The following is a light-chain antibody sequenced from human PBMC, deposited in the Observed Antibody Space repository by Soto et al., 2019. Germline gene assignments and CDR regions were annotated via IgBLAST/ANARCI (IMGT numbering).Light chain of an antibody. CDR3: QVWDSRSDHVV. CDR1: NIGSKS. V-gene: IGLV3-21*02. Sequence: SYELTQPPSVSAAPGQTARITCGGNNIGSKSVHWYQQRPGQAPILVVYDDSDRPSGIPERFSGSDSGNTATLTISRVEAGDEADYYCQVWDSRSDHVVFGGGTKVTVL. J-gene: IGLJ2*01. CDR2: DDS.